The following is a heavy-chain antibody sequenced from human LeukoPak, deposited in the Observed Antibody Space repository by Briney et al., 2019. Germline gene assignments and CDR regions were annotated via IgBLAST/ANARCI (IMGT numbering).Heavy chain of an antibody. Sequence: GGSLRLSCAASGFTVSSNYMSWVRQAPGKGLEWVSVIYSGGSTYYADSVKGRFTISRDNSKNTLYLQMNSLRAEDTAVYYCAREAYYDSSGYRDYYYGMDVWGQGTTVTVSS. D-gene: IGHD3-22*01. J-gene: IGHJ6*02. V-gene: IGHV3-66*01. CDR2: IYSGGST. CDR1: GFTVSSNY. CDR3: AREAYYDSSGYRDYYYGMDV.